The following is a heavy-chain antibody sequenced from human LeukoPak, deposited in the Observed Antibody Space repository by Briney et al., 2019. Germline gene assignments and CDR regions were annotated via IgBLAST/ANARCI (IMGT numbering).Heavy chain of an antibody. CDR3: ARDDTATQFDY. CDR2: IYSGGTT. Sequence: GGSLRLSCEASGFSVSNNYMTWVRQAPGKGLEWVSVIYSGGTTYYGDSVEDRFTISRDNSRNTLNLQMNSLRAEDTAVYYCARDDTATQFDYWGQGTLVTVSS. CDR1: GFSVSNNY. D-gene: IGHD5-18*01. V-gene: IGHV3-53*01. J-gene: IGHJ4*02.